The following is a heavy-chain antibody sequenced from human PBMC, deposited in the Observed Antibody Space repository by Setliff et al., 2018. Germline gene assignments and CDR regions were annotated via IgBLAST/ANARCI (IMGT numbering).Heavy chain of an antibody. D-gene: IGHD2-15*01. CDR1: GYTFTSYG. V-gene: IGHV1-69*05. CDR3: AREGVDTRSSTDYRYYMDV. CDR2: TIPMFGTT. J-gene: IGHJ6*03. Sequence: ASVKVSCKASGYTFTSYGISWVRQAPGQGLEWMGGTIPMFGTTNYAQKFQGRVTVITDESTSTAYMELSSLKSEDTAMYYCAREGVDTRSSTDYRYYMDVWGKGTTVTVSS.